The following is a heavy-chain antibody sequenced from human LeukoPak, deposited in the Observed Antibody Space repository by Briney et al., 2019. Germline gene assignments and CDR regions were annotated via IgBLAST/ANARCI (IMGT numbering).Heavy chain of an antibody. CDR3: ARRRRDGYNYN. CDR1: GGSISSGGYY. V-gene: IGHV4-31*03. Sequence: SETLFLTCTVSGGSISSGGYYWSWIRQHPGKGLEWTGYIYYSGSTYYNPSLKSRVTISVDTSKNQFSLKLSSVTAADTAVYYCARRRRDGYNYNWGQGTLVTVSS. D-gene: IGHD5-24*01. CDR2: IYYSGST. J-gene: IGHJ4*02.